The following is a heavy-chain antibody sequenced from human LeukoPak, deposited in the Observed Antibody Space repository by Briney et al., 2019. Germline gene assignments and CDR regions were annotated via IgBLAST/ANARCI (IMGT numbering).Heavy chain of an antibody. Sequence: ASETLSLTCTVSGGSISSYYWSWIRQPPGKGLEWIGYIYYSGSTNYNPSLKSRVTISVDTSKNQFSLKLSSVTAADTAVYYCAGDYDDKELDSDYWGQGTLVTVSS. CDR1: GGSISSYY. D-gene: IGHD3-22*01. V-gene: IGHV4-59*01. CDR2: IYYSGST. CDR3: AGDYDDKELDSDY. J-gene: IGHJ4*02.